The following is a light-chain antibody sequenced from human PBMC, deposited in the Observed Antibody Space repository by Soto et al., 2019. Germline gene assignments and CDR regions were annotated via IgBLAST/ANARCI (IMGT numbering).Light chain of an antibody. J-gene: IGKJ2*01. Sequence: DIQMTQSPTTLSASVGDTVTITCRASQSVSSWLAWYQQKPGRAPKLLMYRASSLESGVPSRFSGSGSGTEFTLTISSLQPDDFATYYYQQYKSQSYTFGQGTKLEIK. V-gene: IGKV1-5*03. CDR3: QQYKSQSYT. CDR2: RAS. CDR1: QSVSSW.